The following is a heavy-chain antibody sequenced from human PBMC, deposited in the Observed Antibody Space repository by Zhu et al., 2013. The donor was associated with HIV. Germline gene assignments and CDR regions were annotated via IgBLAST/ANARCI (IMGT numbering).Heavy chain of an antibody. Sequence: QVQLIQSGAEVKKPGSSMQVSCKASGGTFSSYTFSWVRQAPGQGLEWMGGIIPIFGKANYAQKFQGRVTITADKSTNTTYMELSRLTSEDTAVYYCARDPRGVVVVAAPYFDYWGQGTLVTVSS. CDR3: ARDPRGVVVVAAPYFDY. CDR2: IIPIFGKA. J-gene: IGHJ4*02. D-gene: IGHD2-15*01. V-gene: IGHV1-69*06. CDR1: GGTFSSYT.